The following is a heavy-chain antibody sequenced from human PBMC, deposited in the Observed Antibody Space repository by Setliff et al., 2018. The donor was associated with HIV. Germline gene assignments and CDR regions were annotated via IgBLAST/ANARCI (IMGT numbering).Heavy chain of an antibody. Sequence: PSETLSFTCSVSGGSLISGGYYWSWIRQHPGKGLEWIGYVYYTGKTYYNPSLESRISMSVDTSKNQFSLKLTSVTAADTAIYYCARDLTSNSNCFEPWGQGTQVTVSS. V-gene: IGHV4-31*03. CDR1: GGSLISGGYY. D-gene: IGHD4-4*01. J-gene: IGHJ5*02. CDR3: ARDLTSNSNCFEP. CDR2: VYYTGKT.